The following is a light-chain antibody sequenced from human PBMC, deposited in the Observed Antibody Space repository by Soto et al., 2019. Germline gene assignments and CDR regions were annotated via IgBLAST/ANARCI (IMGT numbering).Light chain of an antibody. CDR3: QQYDTLPLT. CDR1: QDISNY. V-gene: IGKV1-33*01. CDR2: DAS. Sequence: DIQMTQSPSSLSASVGERVTITCHASQDISNYLNWYQQKPGKAPKLLIYDASNLETGVPSRFSGRGSGTLFTCTISSLQPEDISTYYCQQYDTLPLTFGGGTKVEI. J-gene: IGKJ4*01.